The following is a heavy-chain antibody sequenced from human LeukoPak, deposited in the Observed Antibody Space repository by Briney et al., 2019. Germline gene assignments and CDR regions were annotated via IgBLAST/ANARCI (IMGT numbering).Heavy chain of an antibody. D-gene: IGHD4-17*01. CDR2: ISGSGGTT. V-gene: IGHV3-23*01. J-gene: IGHJ4*02. CDR1: GFTFSTYA. Sequence: GGSLRLSCAASGFTFSTYAMSWVRQAPGKGLEWASAISGSGGTTYYADSVKGRFTISRDNSKNTLSLQMNSLRAEDTAVYYCAKDCNAVTRSYFDYWGQGTLVTVSS. CDR3: AKDCNAVTRSYFDY.